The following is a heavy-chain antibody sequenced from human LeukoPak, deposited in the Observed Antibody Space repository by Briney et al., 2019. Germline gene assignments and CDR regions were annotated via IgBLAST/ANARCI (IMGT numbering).Heavy chain of an antibody. CDR1: GGPFSSGSYY. CDR3: ARDGRQGSIL. D-gene: IGHD6-6*01. Sequence: SGTLCLTCTVSGGPFSSGSYYWSWFRQPPGKGLEWIGYIYNTGSTSYHSSLKRRVTISVDTSKNHLSLKLSSVTAADTAVYYCARDGRQGSILWGQGTLVTVSS. J-gene: IGHJ4*02. CDR2: IYNTGST. V-gene: IGHV4-61*03.